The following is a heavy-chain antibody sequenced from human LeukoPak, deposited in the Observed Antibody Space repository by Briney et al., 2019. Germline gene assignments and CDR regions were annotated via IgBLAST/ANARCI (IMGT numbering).Heavy chain of an antibody. J-gene: IGHJ3*02. CDR3: ARDRSGSGWLSDAFDI. Sequence: ASVKVSCKASGYTFTSYDINWVRQATGQGLEWMGWMNPNSGNTGYAQKFQGRVTITRNTSISTAYMELSRLRSDDTAVYYCARDRSGSGWLSDAFDIWGQGTMVTVSS. CDR2: MNPNSGNT. CDR1: GYTFTSYD. V-gene: IGHV1-8*03. D-gene: IGHD6-19*01.